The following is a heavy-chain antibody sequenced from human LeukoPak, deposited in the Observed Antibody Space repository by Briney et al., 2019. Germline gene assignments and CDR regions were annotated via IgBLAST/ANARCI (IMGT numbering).Heavy chain of an antibody. D-gene: IGHD3-10*01. J-gene: IGHJ4*02. CDR3: ASPPKAAPTSGY. V-gene: IGHV3-21*01. CDR1: GFTFSSYS. Sequence: PGGSLRLSCAASGFTFSSYSMNWVRQAPGKGLEWVSSISSSSSYIYYADSVKGRFTISRDNAKNSLYLQMNSLRAEDTAVYYCASPPKAAPTSGYWGQGTLVTVSS. CDR2: ISSSSSYI.